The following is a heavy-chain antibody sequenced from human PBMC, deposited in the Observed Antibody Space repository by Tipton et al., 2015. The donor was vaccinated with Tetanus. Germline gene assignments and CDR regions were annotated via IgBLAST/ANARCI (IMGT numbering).Heavy chain of an antibody. Sequence: QLVQSGAEVKKPGSSVKVSCKASGDTFSSYAISWMRQAPGQGLEWMGGIIPSLGSTTYAPKFQGRITITADEVTTTAYMEVSSLPSEDTAVFYCAQGGSYLGIYYYYAMDVWGQGTTVTVSS. CDR1: GDTFSSYA. V-gene: IGHV1-69*01. CDR2: IIPSLGST. D-gene: IGHD1-26*01. J-gene: IGHJ6*01. CDR3: AQGGSYLGIYYYYAMDV.